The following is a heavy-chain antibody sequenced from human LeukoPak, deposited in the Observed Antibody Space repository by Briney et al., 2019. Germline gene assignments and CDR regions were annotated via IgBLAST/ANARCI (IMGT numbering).Heavy chain of an antibody. CDR1: GFTFSSYS. V-gene: IGHV3-48*04. CDR3: ARDPGDAFDI. Sequence: GGSLRLSCAVSGFTFSSYSMNWVRQAPGKGLEWVSYISSSNSTIYYADSVKGRFTISRDDAKNSLYLQMNSLRAEDTAVYYCARDPGDAFDIWGQGTTVTVSS. J-gene: IGHJ3*02. CDR2: ISSSNSTI.